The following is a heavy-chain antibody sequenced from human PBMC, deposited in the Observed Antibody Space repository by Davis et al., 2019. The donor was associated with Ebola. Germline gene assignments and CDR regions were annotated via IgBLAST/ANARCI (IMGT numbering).Heavy chain of an antibody. J-gene: IGHJ6*02. CDR2: IYYSGST. D-gene: IGHD4-17*01. CDR3: ARGTTVIYYYYYGMDV. Sequence: SETLSLTCTVSGGSISSSSYYWGWIRQPPGKGLEWIGSIYYSGSTYYNPSLKSRVTISVDTSKNQFSLKLSSVTAADTAVYYCARGTTVIYYYYYGMDVWGQGTTVTVSS. CDR1: GGSISSSSYY. V-gene: IGHV4-39*01.